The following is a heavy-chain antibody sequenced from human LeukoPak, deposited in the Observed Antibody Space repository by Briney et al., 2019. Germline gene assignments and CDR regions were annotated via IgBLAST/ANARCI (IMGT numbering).Heavy chain of an antibody. J-gene: IGHJ4*02. Sequence: GASVKVSCXASGYTFTSYDINWVRQASGQGLEWMAWMNPNSGNTGYAQKFQGRVTMTRNTSISTAYMELSSLRSEDTAVYYCARGGIAVAGTAGDYWGQGTLVTVSS. CDR2: MNPNSGNT. V-gene: IGHV1-8*01. D-gene: IGHD6-19*01. CDR1: GYTFTSYD. CDR3: ARGGIAVAGTAGDY.